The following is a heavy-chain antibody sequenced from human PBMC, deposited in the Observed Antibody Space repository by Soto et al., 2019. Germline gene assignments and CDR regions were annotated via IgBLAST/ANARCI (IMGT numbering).Heavy chain of an antibody. CDR2: IGSSGDTK. Sequence: GGSLRLSCVASGFTFSSYEINWVRQAPGKGLEWVSYIGSSGDTKYYADSVKGRFTISRDNARNSVYLQMNSLRAEDTAVYYCARVSILTGYGSFYYYGMDVWGQGTTVTVS. CDR3: ARVSILTGYGSFYYYGMDV. CDR1: GFTFSSYE. V-gene: IGHV3-48*03. D-gene: IGHD3-9*01. J-gene: IGHJ6*02.